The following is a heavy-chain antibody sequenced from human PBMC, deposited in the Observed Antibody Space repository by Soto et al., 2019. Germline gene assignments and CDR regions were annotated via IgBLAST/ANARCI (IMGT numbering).Heavy chain of an antibody. CDR2: ISAYNGNT. CDR3: ASDPLAVAGTRRRYYCGMDG. J-gene: IGHJ6*02. CDR1: GYTFTSYG. D-gene: IGHD6-19*01. V-gene: IGHV1-18*01. Sequence: ASVKVSCKASGYTFTSYGISWVRQAPGQGLEWMGWISAYNGNTNYAQTLQGRVTMTTDTSTSTAYMELRSLRSDDTAVYYCASDPLAVAGTRRRYYCGMDGGGQLT.